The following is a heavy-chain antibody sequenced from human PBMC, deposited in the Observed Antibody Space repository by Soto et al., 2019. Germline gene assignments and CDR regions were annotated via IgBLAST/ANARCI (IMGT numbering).Heavy chain of an antibody. V-gene: IGHV3-7*05. CDR3: ARDRGSRWYFYNYYYGMDA. Sequence: EVQLVESGGGLVQPGGYLRLSCAASGCTFSSYWMSWVRQAPGKGLEWVANIKQDGSEKYYVDSVKGRFTISRDNAKNSLYLQMNSLRAEDTAVYYCARDRGSRWYFYNYYYGMDAWGQGTTVTVSS. CDR2: IKQDGSEK. D-gene: IGHD6-13*01. J-gene: IGHJ6*02. CDR1: GCTFSSYW.